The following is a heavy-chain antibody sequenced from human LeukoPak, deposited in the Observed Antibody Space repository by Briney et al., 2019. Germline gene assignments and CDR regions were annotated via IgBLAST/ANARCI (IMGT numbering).Heavy chain of an antibody. CDR2: IYYSGST. CDR1: GGSISSSSYH. CDR3: ARCLTDLIAVAGMIDY. Sequence: SETLSLTCTVSGGSISSSSYHWGWIRQPPGKGLEWIGSIYYSGSTYYNPSLKSRVTISVDTSKNQFSLKLSSVTAADTAVYYCARCLTDLIAVAGMIDYWGQGTLVTVSS. D-gene: IGHD6-19*01. V-gene: IGHV4-39*01. J-gene: IGHJ4*02.